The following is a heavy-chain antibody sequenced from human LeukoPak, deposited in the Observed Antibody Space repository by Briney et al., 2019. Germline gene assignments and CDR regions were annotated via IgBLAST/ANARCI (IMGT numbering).Heavy chain of an antibody. J-gene: IGHJ4*02. CDR2: ISSSGSTI. Sequence: GGSLRLSCAVSGCTFSSYEMNWVRQAPGKELEWVSYISSSGSTIYYADSVKGRFTISRDNAKNSLYLQMNSLRAEDTAVYYCARDSSGWYELYYFDYWGQGTLVTVSS. CDR1: GCTFSSYE. V-gene: IGHV3-48*03. CDR3: ARDSSGWYELYYFDY. D-gene: IGHD6-19*01.